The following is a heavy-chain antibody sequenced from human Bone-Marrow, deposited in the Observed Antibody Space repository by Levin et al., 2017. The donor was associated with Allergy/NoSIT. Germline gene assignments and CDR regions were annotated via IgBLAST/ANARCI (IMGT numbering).Heavy chain of an antibody. CDR2: IWYDGSNK. V-gene: IGHV3-33*01. J-gene: IGHJ6*02. Sequence: PGGSLRLSCAASGFTFSSYGMHWVRQAPGKGLEWVAVIWYDGSNKYYADSVKGRFTISRDNSKNTLYLQMNSLRAEDTAVYYCARDTYYDFWSGYFPNGNYDYGMDGWGQGTTVTVSS. D-gene: IGHD3-3*01. CDR1: GFTFSSYG. CDR3: ARDTYYDFWSGYFPNGNYDYGMDG.